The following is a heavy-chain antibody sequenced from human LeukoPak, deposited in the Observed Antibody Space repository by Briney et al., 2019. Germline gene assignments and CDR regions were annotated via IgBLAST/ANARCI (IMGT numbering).Heavy chain of an antibody. CDR3: ASPLYSSGWYGWFDP. CDR1: GGSISSSRYY. CDR2: IYYSGST. V-gene: IGHV4-39*07. D-gene: IGHD6-19*01. J-gene: IGHJ5*02. Sequence: SETLSLTCTVSGGSISSSRYYWAWIRQPPGKGLEWIGIIYYSGSTYYNPSLKSRVTISVDMSKNQFSLKLSSVTAADTALHYCASPLYSSGWYGWFDPWGQGTLVTVSS.